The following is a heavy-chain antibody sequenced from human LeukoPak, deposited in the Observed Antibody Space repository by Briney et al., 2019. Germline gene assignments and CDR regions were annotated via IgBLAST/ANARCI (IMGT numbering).Heavy chain of an antibody. D-gene: IGHD3-22*01. CDR2: ICDSGGST. J-gene: IGHJ4*02. CDR3: SKDRWLSSPGQFDC. CDR1: GFTFSSYA. V-gene: IGHV3-23*01. Sequence: PGGSLRLSCAASGFTFSSYAMSWVRQAPGKGLEWVSAICDSGGSTDYTNSVKGRFTISRDNSKNTLHLRRNTRSSECRAGYYQSKDRWLSSPGQFDCSGEGNLVSASS.